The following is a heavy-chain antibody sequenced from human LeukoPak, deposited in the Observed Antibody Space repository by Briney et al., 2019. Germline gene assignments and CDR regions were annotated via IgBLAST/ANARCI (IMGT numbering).Heavy chain of an antibody. Sequence: PGGSLRLSCAASGFTFSSFAMHWVRQAPGKGLEWVAVISYDGSNKYYADSVKGRFTISRDNSKNTLYLQMNSLRGEDTAVYYCARDSSGYLDFWGQGTLVTVSS. V-gene: IGHV3-30-3*01. D-gene: IGHD6-19*01. CDR1: GFTFSSFA. J-gene: IGHJ4*02. CDR2: ISYDGSNK. CDR3: ARDSSGYLDF.